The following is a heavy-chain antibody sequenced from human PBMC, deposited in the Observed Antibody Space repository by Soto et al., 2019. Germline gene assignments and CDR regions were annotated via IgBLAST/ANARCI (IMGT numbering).Heavy chain of an antibody. CDR1: GFSLSNYA. V-gene: IGHV3-23*01. CDR2: ISGGGDNT. Sequence: GGSLRLSCAASGFSLSNYAMSWVRQAPGKGLEWVSTISGGGDNTHYADSVKGRFTTSRDNSKNALYLQMNSLRAEDTAVYYCAKTTHCSSTTCYGGVEYWGQGTLVTVSS. D-gene: IGHD2-2*01. J-gene: IGHJ4*02. CDR3: AKTTHCSSTTCYGGVEY.